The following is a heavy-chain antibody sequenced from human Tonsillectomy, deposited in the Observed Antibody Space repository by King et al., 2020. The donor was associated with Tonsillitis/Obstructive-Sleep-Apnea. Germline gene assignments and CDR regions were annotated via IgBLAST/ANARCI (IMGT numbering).Heavy chain of an antibody. CDR2: IKQDGSEQ. CDR3: ARGPSDSSGYYYVF. J-gene: IGHJ4*02. V-gene: IGHV3-7*03. Sequence: VQLVESGGGLVQPGGSLRLSCAASGFIFSSYWMSWVRQAPGKGLEWVANIKQDGSEQYYVDSVKGRFTISRDNAKNSLYLQVNSLRAEDTAVYYCARGPSDSSGYYYVFWGQGTLVTVSS. D-gene: IGHD3-22*01. CDR1: GFIFSSYW.